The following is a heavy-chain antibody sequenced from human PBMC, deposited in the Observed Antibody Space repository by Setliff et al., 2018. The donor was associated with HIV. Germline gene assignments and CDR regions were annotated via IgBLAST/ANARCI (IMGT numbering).Heavy chain of an antibody. V-gene: IGHV3-21*01. CDR3: ARDVSYSSSWSNYYYYGVDV. Sequence: GGSLRLSCAASGFTFSSYSMNWVRQAPGKGLKWVSSISSSSYIYYADSVKGRFTISRDNAKNSLYLQMNSLRAEDTAVYYCARDVSYSSSWSNYYYYGVDVWGQGTTVTVSS. D-gene: IGHD6-13*01. CDR1: GFTFSSYS. CDR2: ISSSSYI. J-gene: IGHJ6*02.